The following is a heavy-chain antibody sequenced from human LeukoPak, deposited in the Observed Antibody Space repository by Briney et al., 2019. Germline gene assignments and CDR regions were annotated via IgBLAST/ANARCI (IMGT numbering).Heavy chain of an antibody. Sequence: ASVKVSCKASGYTFTSYGISWVRQAPGQGLEWMGWISAYNGNTNYAQKLQGRVTMTTDTSTSTAYMELRSLRSDDTAVYYCARVSSCSSTSCSYYYYGMDVWGQGTTVTVSS. CDR3: ARVSSCSSTSCSYYYYGMDV. V-gene: IGHV1-18*01. CDR2: ISAYNGNT. J-gene: IGHJ6*02. CDR1: GYTFTSYG. D-gene: IGHD2-2*01.